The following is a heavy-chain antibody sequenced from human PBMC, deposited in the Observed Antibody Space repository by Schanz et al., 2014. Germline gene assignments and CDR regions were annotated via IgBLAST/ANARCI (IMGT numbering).Heavy chain of an antibody. CDR2: IIPVLNIA. CDR1: GVTFSSYT. Sequence: QLQLVQSGAEVKKPGSSVKVSCKLSGVTFSSYTISWMRQAPGQGLEWMGKIIPVLNIATYAQRFQGRVTITADTSTTTAYMELSGVRSEDTAVYYCARDGGEVVRGVIEGVNHYYYGMDVGGQGTTVTVSS. V-gene: IGHV1-69*08. CDR3: ARDGGEVVRGVIEGVNHYYYGMDV. D-gene: IGHD3-10*01. J-gene: IGHJ6*02.